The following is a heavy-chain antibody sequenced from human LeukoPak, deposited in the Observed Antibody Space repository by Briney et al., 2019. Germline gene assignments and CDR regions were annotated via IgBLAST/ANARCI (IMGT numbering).Heavy chain of an antibody. CDR3: ASGRGFRPVDGMDV. J-gene: IGHJ6*04. CDR2: ISSSSSYT. D-gene: IGHD3-10*01. Sequence: GGSLRLSCAASGFTFSDYYMSRIRQAPGKGLEWVSYISSSSSYTNYADSVKGRFTISRDNAKNSLYLQMNSLRAEDTAVYYCASGRGFRPVDGMDVWGKGTTVTVSS. V-gene: IGHV3-11*06. CDR1: GFTFSDYY.